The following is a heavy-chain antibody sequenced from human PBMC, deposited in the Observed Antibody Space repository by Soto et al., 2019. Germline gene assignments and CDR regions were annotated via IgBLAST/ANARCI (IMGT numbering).Heavy chain of an antibody. CDR2: INHSGST. Sequence: PSETLSLTCAVYGGSFSGYYWSWIRQPPGKGLEWIGEINHSGSTNYNPSLKSRVTISVDTSKNQFSLKLSSVTAADTAVYYCARSPDSSGYYPRRYYYGMDVWGQGTTVTVS. D-gene: IGHD3-22*01. J-gene: IGHJ6*02. CDR1: GGSFSGYY. CDR3: ARSPDSSGYYPRRYYYGMDV. V-gene: IGHV4-34*01.